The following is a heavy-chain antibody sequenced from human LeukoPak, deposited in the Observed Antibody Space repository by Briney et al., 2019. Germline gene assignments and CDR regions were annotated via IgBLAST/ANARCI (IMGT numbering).Heavy chain of an antibody. V-gene: IGHV3-53*01. CDR1: GLIFSNNY. CDR3: ARGIRDCSRTTCYQPFDY. CDR2: VYSGGHT. Sequence: GGSLRFSCAASGLIFSNNYMSWVRQAPGKGLEWVSIVYSGGHTYYADSVKGRFTISRDKSKNTLYLQMSSLRAEDTAVYYCARGIRDCSRTTCYQPFDYWGQGALVTVSS. J-gene: IGHJ4*02. D-gene: IGHD2-2*01.